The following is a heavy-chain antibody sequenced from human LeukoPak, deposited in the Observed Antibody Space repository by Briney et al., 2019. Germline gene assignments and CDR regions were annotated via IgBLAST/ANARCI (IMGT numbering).Heavy chain of an antibody. CDR1: GYTFTTYA. V-gene: IGHV1-3*01. Sequence: ASVKVSCKASGYTFTTYAMHWVRQAPGQRLEWMGWINAGNGDTKYSQKFQGRVTITRDTSASTAYMELGSLRSEDTGVYYCARGRYCTTTSCLNWFDPWGQGTLVTVSS. CDR3: ARGRYCTTTSCLNWFDP. D-gene: IGHD2-2*01. CDR2: INAGNGDT. J-gene: IGHJ5*02.